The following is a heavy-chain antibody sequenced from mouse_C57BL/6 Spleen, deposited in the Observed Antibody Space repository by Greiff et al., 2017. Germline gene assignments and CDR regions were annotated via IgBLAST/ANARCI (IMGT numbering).Heavy chain of an antibody. V-gene: IGHV5-17*01. CDR2: ISSGSSTI. D-gene: IGHD1-1*01. CDR1: GFTFSDYG. Sequence: EVKLMESGGGLVKPGGSLKLSCAASGFTFSDYGMHWVRQAPEKGLEWVAYISSGSSTIYYADTVKGRFTISRDNAKNTLFLQMTSLRSEDTAMYYCARRYGSSPGYAMDYWGQGTSVTVSS. CDR3: ARRYGSSPGYAMDY. J-gene: IGHJ4*01.